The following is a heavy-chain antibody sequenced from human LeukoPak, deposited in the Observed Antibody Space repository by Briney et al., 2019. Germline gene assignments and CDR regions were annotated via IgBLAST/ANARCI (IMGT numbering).Heavy chain of an antibody. D-gene: IGHD3-10*01. CDR2: ISAYNGNT. Sequence: GASVKVSCKASGYTFTSYGISWVRQAPGQGLEWMGWISAYNGNTNYTQKLQGRVTMTSDTSTGTAYMELRSLRSDDPAVYYCARFGGFGGFDPWGQGTLVTVSS. J-gene: IGHJ5*02. CDR1: GYTFTSYG. CDR3: ARFGGFGGFDP. V-gene: IGHV1-18*01.